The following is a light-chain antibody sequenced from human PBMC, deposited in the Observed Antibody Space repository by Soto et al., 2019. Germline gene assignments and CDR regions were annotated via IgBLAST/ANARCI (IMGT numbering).Light chain of an antibody. CDR3: SSYTRSSPYV. Sequence: QSALTQPPSVSGSPGQSVAISCTGTSSDVGSYNRVSWYQQPPGTAPKVMIYEVSNRPSGVPDRFSGSKSGNTASLTISGLQAEDEADYYCSSYTRSSPYVFGPGTKVTVL. CDR2: EVS. J-gene: IGLJ1*01. V-gene: IGLV2-18*02. CDR1: SSDVGSYNR.